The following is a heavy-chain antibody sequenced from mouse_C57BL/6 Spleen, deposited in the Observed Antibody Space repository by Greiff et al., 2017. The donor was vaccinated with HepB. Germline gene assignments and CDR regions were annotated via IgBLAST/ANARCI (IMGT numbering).Heavy chain of an antibody. J-gene: IGHJ2*01. D-gene: IGHD4-1*01. CDR1: GYTFTSYW. V-gene: IGHV1-69*01. CDR3: ARRRKTAPFDY. CDR2: IDPSDSYT. Sequence: QVQLQQPGAELVMPGASVKLSCKASGYTFTSYWMHWVKQRPGQGLEWIGEIDPSDSYTNYNQKFKGKSTLTVDKSSSTAYMQLSSLTSEDSAVYYCARRRKTAPFDYWGQGTTLTVSS.